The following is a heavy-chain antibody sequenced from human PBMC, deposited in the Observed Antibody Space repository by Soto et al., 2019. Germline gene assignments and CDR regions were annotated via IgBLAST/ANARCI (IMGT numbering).Heavy chain of an antibody. CDR2: ISSSGSTI. V-gene: IGHV3-48*03. J-gene: IGHJ4*02. Sequence: PGGSLRLSCAASGFSFSSYEMNWVREAPGKGLGWISYISSSGSTIYYADSVKGRFTISRDNAKNSLYLQMNSLRAEDTAVYYCERVHRSSSAPFYWGQGTLVTVSS. D-gene: IGHD6-6*01. CDR3: ERVHRSSSAPFY. CDR1: GFSFSSYE.